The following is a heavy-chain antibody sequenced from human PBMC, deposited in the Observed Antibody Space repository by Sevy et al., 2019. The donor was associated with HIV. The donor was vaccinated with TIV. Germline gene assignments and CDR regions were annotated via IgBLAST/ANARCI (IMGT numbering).Heavy chain of an antibody. Sequence: GGSLRLSCAASGFTFSSYAMSWVRQAPGKGLEWVSTFSFGCGKINYADSVKGRFTISGDNSKNTLYLQMHSLRAEDTAVYYCAREGCSKPHDYWGQGTLVTVSS. J-gene: IGHJ4*02. V-gene: IGHV3-23*01. CDR1: GFTFSSYA. D-gene: IGHD3-10*02. CDR2: FSFGCGKI. CDR3: AREGCSKPHDY.